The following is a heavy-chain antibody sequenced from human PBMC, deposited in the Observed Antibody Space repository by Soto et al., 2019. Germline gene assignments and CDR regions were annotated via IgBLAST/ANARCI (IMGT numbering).Heavy chain of an antibody. V-gene: IGHV4-34*01. J-gene: IGHJ4*02. D-gene: IGHD2-15*01. CDR1: GGSFSGYY. CDR2: INHSGST. Sequence: SETLSLTCAVYGGSFSGYYWSWIRQPPGKGLEWIGEINHSGSTNYNPSLKSRVTISVDTSKNQFSLKLSSVTAADTAVYYCARVPGSRTVAATRSFDYWGQRTLVTVSS. CDR3: ARVPGSRTVAATRSFDY.